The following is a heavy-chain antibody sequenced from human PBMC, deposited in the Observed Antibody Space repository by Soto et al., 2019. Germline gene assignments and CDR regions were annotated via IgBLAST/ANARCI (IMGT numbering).Heavy chain of an antibody. V-gene: IGHV1-18*01. CDR1: GYTFTSYG. D-gene: IGHD2-8*01. CDR2: ISAYNGNT. J-gene: IGHJ6*02. CDR3: ARGMVYATHYYYYGMDV. Sequence: ASVKVSCKASGYTFTSYGISWVRQAPGQGLEWMGWISAYNGNTNYAQKLQGRVTMTTDTSTSTAYMELRSLRSDDTAVYYCARGMVYATHYYYYGMDVWGQGTTVTVYS.